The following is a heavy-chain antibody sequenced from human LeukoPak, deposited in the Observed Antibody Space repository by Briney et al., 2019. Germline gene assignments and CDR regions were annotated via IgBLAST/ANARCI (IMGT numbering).Heavy chain of an antibody. V-gene: IGHV3-23*01. D-gene: IGHD4-17*01. CDR1: GFTFSSSA. J-gene: IGHJ4*02. CDR2: ISASGDNT. CDR3: AISRRDYGDCYFDN. Sequence: GGSLRLSCAASGFTFSSSAMSWVRQAPGKGLEWVSSISASGDNTYYPDSVKGRFTISRDNSKNAMYLQVNSLRAGDTATYYCAISRRDYGDCYFDNWGQGTLVTVSS.